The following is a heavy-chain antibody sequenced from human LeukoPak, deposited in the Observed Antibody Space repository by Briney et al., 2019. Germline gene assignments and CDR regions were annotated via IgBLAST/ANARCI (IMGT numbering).Heavy chain of an antibody. V-gene: IGHV3-23*01. CDR3: AKNPSGGDFWIRGAGYFDY. D-gene: IGHD3-3*01. CDR1: GFTFSSYA. CDR2: VSGSGGST. J-gene: IGHJ4*02. Sequence: QAGGSLRLSCAASGFTFSSYAMSWVRQAPGKGLEWVSTVSGSGGSTYYADSVKGRFTISRDNSKNTLYLQMNSLRDEDTAVYNCAKNPSGGDFWIRGAGYFDYWGQGTLVTVSS.